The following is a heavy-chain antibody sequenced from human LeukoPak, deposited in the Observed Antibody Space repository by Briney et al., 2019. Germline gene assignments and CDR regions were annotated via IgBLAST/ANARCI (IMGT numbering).Heavy chain of an antibody. Sequence: PSEALSLTCAVYGGSFSGYYWSWIRQPPGKGLEWIGYIYYSGSTNYNPSLKSRVTISVDTSKNQFSLKLSSVTAADTAVYYCARDYGGNSGYWGQGTLVTVSS. D-gene: IGHD4-23*01. CDR3: ARDYGGNSGY. CDR2: IYYSGST. V-gene: IGHV4-59*08. J-gene: IGHJ4*02. CDR1: GGSFSGYY.